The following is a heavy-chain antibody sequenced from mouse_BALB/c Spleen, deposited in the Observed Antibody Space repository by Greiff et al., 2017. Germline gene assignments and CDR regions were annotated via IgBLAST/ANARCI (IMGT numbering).Heavy chain of an antibody. CDR2: ISSGGSYT. CDR3: TRASPLRDYFDY. V-gene: IGHV5-4*02. CDR1: GFTFSDYY. Sequence: EVKLMESGGGLVKPGGSLKLSCAASGFTFSDYYMYWVRQTPEKRLEWVATISSGGSYTYYPDSVKGRFTISRDNAKNTLYLQMSSLKSEDTAMYYCTRASPLRDYFDYWGQGTTLTVSS. D-gene: IGHD1-1*01. J-gene: IGHJ2*01.